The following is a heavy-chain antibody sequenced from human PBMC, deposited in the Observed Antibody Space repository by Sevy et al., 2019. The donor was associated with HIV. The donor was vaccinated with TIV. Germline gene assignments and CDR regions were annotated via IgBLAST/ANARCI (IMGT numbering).Heavy chain of an antibody. J-gene: IGHJ6*03. CDR1: GFTFSDHH. CDR2: SRNKANSYTT. Sequence: GGSLRLSCAASGFTFSDHHMDWVRQAPGKGLEWVGRSRNKANSYTTDYAASVKGRFTISREDSENSLYLLMNSRKTEDTAVYYRARELPDIVVVPAAIAGRGSNYYYYYYMDVWGKGTTVTVSS. CDR3: ARELPDIVVVPAAIAGRGSNYYYYYYMDV. D-gene: IGHD2-2*01. V-gene: IGHV3-72*01.